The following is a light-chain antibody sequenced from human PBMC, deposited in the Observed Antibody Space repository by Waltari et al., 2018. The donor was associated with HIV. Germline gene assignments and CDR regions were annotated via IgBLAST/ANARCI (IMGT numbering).Light chain of an antibody. CDR2: RKN. J-gene: IGLJ2*01. Sequence: QSVLSQPPSASGTPGQRVTISCSGSSSNIGRFYVYWYRQVPGTTPQLLIYRKNQRPSGVPDRCAGSKSGTSASLAISGLRSEDEAYYYCAAWNDNLSGVVFGGGTELTVL. CDR3: AAWNDNLSGVV. V-gene: IGLV1-47*01. CDR1: SSNIGRFY.